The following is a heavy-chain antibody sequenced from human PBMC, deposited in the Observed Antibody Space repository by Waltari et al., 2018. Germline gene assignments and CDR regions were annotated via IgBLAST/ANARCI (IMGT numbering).Heavy chain of an antibody. J-gene: IGHJ4*02. D-gene: IGHD2-8*02. CDR2: IKSRITGGTT. CDR3: GDFTAFDY. V-gene: IGHV3-15*01. CDR1: GFIFSTAW. Sequence: EVQLVESGGGLVEPGGSLRLPCAGSGFIFSTAWMHWARQAPGMGLEWVGRIKSRITGGTTEYGAPVKGRFTISRDDSKDTVYLQMNSLKTEDTGVYYCGDFTAFDYWGQGSLVIVSS.